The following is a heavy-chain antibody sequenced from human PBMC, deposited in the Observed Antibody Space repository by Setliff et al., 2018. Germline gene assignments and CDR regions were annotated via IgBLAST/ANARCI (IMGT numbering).Heavy chain of an antibody. Sequence: PSETLSLTCTVSGDSIRSYYWSWVRQPPGRGLEWIGYIYYTGSSNYNPSLKSRVTISVDTSKNQFSLRLRSVGAADTAVYYCAREPMDSAMVTTGAFDIWGRGTMVTVSS. D-gene: IGHD5-18*01. CDR2: IYYTGSS. V-gene: IGHV4-59*01. CDR1: GDSIRSYY. J-gene: IGHJ3*02. CDR3: AREPMDSAMVTTGAFDI.